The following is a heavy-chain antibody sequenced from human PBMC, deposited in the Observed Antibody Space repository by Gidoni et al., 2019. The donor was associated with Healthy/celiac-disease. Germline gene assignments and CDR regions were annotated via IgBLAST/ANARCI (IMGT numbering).Heavy chain of an antibody. CDR3: AREGYTPSVYFDY. D-gene: IGHD5-12*01. V-gene: IGHV4-61*02. J-gene: IGHJ4*02. Sequence: QVHLQESGPGLFKPSQTLSLPCTVSGGSISSGSYYWSWIRQPAGKGLEWIGRIYTSGRTNYNPSLKSRVTISVDTSKNQFSLKLSSVTAADTAVYYCAREGYTPSVYFDYWGQGTLVTVSS. CDR2: IYTSGRT. CDR1: GGSISSGSYY.